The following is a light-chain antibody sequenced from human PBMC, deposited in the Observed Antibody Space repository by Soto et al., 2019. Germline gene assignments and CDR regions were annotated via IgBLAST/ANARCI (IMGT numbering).Light chain of an antibody. CDR2: GAS. V-gene: IGKV3-15*01. Sequence: EIEMTQSPATLSVSPGERATLSCRASQSVSSYLAWYQQKPGQAPRLLIYGASTRATGIPARFSGSGSGTEFTLTISSLQSEDFAVYYCQQYNIWPRPFGQGTKVDIK. CDR3: QQYNIWPRP. J-gene: IGKJ1*01. CDR1: QSVSSY.